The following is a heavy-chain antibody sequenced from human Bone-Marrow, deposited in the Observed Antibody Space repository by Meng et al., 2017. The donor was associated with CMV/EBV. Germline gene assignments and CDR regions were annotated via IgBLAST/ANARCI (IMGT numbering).Heavy chain of an antibody. CDR3: ASRDFWSGGFDC. V-gene: IGHV3-74*01. Sequence: GESLKISCAASGFTFSRYWMQWVRQVPGKGLVWVSRINTDGSSADYAGSVRGRFTVSRDNAKNALYLQMNSLRAEDTAVYYCASRDFWSGGFDCWGQGTLVTVSS. CDR1: GFTFSRYW. CDR2: INTDGSSA. D-gene: IGHD3-3*01. J-gene: IGHJ4*02.